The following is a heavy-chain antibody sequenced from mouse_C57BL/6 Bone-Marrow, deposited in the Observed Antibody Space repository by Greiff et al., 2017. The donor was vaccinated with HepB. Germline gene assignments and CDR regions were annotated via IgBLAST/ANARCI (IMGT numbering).Heavy chain of an antibody. D-gene: IGHD1-1*01. Sequence: EVMLVESGGDLVKPGGSLKLSCAASGFTFSSYGMSWVRQTPDKRLEWVATISSGGSYTYYPDSVKGRFTISRDNAKNTLYLQMSSLKSEDTAMYYCARHLTGFAYWGQGTLVTVSA. CDR3: ARHLTGFAY. J-gene: IGHJ3*01. V-gene: IGHV5-6*01. CDR1: GFTFSSYG. CDR2: ISSGGSYT.